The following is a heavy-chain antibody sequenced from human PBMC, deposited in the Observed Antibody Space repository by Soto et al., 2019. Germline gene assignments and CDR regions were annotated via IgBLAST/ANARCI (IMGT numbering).Heavy chain of an antibody. CDR1: GFTFSSYS. CDR2: ISSSSSYI. J-gene: IGHJ4*02. D-gene: IGHD2-15*01. CDR3: ARTVVVAATLDY. Sequence: GGSLRLSCAASGFTFSSYSMNWVRQAPGKGLEWVSSISSSSSYIYYADSVKGRFTISRDNAKNSLYLQMNSLRAEDTAVYYCARTVVVAATLDYWGQGTLVTVSS. V-gene: IGHV3-21*01.